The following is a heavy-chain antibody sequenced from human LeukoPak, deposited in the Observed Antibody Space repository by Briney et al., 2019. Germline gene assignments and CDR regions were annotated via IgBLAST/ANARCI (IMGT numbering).Heavy chain of an antibody. CDR1: GGSISTYS. CDR2: IHYGGST. CDR3: ARQYCISTTCYLDY. Sequence: SETLSLTCTVSGGSISTYSWGWIRQPPGKGLEWIANIHYGGSTDYNPSLRSRVTMSVDTSKNQFSLRLSSVTAADTAVYYCARQYCISTTCYLDYWGQGSLVTVSS. J-gene: IGHJ4*02. V-gene: IGHV4-59*08. D-gene: IGHD2-2*01.